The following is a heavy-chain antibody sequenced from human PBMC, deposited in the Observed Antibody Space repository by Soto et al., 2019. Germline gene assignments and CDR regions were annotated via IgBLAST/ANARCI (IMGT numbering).Heavy chain of an antibody. J-gene: IGHJ4*02. Sequence: GAPVKGSRKASGYTVTGYYIHWVRQAPGQRLEWMGWINPNSGGTNYAQKFQGWVTMTRDTSISTAYMELSRLRSDDTAVYYCARAEGTTGIDLDYWGQGTLVTVSS. D-gene: IGHD1-1*01. CDR3: ARAEGTTGIDLDY. CDR2: INPNSGGT. CDR1: GYTVTGYY. V-gene: IGHV1-2*04.